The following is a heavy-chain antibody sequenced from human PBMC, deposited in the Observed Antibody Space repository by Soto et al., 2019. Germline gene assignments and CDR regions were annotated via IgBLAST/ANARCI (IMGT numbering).Heavy chain of an antibody. CDR1: GSNVSRNTAA. CDR2: RHYRSNCLH. J-gene: IGHJ4*02. D-gene: IGHD6-19*01. CDR3: ARGAAGSGFDL. Sequence: SQALSRTCDLPGSNVSRNTAAWDYTKSSPARGLEWTGRRHYRSNCLHDYAVSVKSRITGNPDTSKNQFSLQLNSVTAEDTAVYYCARGAAGSGFDLWGQGTLVTVSS. V-gene: IGHV6-1*01.